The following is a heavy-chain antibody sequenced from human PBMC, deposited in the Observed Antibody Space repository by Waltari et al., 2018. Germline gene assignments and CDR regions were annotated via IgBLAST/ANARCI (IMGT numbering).Heavy chain of an antibody. Sequence: QVQLQESGPGLVKPSQTLSLTCTVSGGSISSGSYYWSWIRQPAGKGLEWIGYIYTSGSTNYNPSLKSRVTISVDTSKNQFSLKLSSVTAADTAVYYCARDGNSKYDAFDIWGQGTMVTVSS. V-gene: IGHV4-61*09. CDR1: GGSISSGSYY. CDR3: ARDGNSKYDAFDI. J-gene: IGHJ3*02. D-gene: IGHD4-4*01. CDR2: IYTSGST.